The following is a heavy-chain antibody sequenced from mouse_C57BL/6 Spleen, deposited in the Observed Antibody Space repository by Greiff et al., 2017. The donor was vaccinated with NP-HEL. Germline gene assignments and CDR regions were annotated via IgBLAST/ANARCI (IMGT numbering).Heavy chain of an antibody. CDR1: GYAFSSSW. Sequence: VQLQQSGPELVKPGASVKISCKASGYAFSSSWMNWVKQRPGKGLEWIGRIYPGDGDTNYNGKVKGKATLTADKSSSTAYMQLSSLTSEDSAVYFLARKLFITTEGYFDVWGTGTTVTVSS. CDR2: IYPGDGDT. CDR3: ARKLFITTEGYFDV. V-gene: IGHV1-82*01. J-gene: IGHJ1*03. D-gene: IGHD1-1*01.